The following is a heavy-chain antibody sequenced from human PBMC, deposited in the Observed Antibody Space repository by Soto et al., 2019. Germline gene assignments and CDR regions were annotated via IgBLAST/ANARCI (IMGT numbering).Heavy chain of an antibody. D-gene: IGHD3-3*01. CDR1: GESYY. J-gene: IGHJ4*02. Sequence: SETLSLTCTFFGESYYWIWIRQCPGKGLEWIGEINHSGNTNYNPSLKSRVTISVDTSKNQFSLKLNSVTAADAAMYYCARGLCDFWSKARNSWGPGTLVTVSS. V-gene: IGHV4-34*01. CDR3: ARGLCDFWSKARNS. CDR2: INHSGNT.